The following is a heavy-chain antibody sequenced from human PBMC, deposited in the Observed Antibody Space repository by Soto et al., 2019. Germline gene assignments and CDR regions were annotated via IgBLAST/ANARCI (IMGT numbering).Heavy chain of an antibody. Sequence: QVQLVQSEDEVKKPGASVKVSCKASGYIFVNYGIAWVREAPRQGLEWMGWISSYTGNTHSASKVQGRLTMTTDTSTSTAYMDLGSLTSDDTAVYYCVMVDNYVTPTPQDVWGQGTTVTVSS. CDR1: GYIFVNYG. CDR3: VMVDNYVTPTPQDV. V-gene: IGHV1-18*01. J-gene: IGHJ6*02. CDR2: ISSYTGNT. D-gene: IGHD3-16*01.